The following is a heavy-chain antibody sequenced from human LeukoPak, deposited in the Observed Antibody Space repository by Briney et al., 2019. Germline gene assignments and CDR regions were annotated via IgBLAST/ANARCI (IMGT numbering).Heavy chain of an antibody. CDR2: ITGSGSST. J-gene: IGHJ3*02. V-gene: IGHV3-23*01. Sequence: GGSLRLSCAASGFTFNNYGMNWVRQAPGKGLEWVSLITGSGSSTFYADSVKGRFTISRDNSKNTLYLEMNGLRAEDTAMYYCAKNRYCSGDTCFKDAFDIWGQGTMVTVSS. CDR1: GFTFNNYG. CDR3: AKNRYCSGDTCFKDAFDI. D-gene: IGHD2-15*01.